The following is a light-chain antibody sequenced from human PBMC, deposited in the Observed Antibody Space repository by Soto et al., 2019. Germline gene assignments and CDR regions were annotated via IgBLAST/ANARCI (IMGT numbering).Light chain of an antibody. CDR3: SLYTSSSTFV. CDR2: EVS. CDR1: SSDVGGHDY. V-gene: IGLV2-14*01. Sequence: QSVLTQPAPVSGSPGQSITSSCTGTSSDVGGHDYVSWYQQHPGKVPKLMIYEVSNRPSGVSNRFSGYKSGDKASLTISGLPAADEADYYCSLYTSSSTFVFGTGTQVTLL. J-gene: IGLJ1*01.